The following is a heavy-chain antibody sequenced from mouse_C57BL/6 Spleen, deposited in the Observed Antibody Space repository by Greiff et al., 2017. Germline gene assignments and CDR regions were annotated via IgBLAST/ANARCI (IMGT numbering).Heavy chain of an antibody. Sequence: DVKLQESGPGLVKPSQSLSLTCSVTGYSITSGYYWNWIRQFPGNKLEWMGYISYDGSNNYNPSLKNRISITRDTSKNQFFLKLNSVTTEDTATYYCARNSLFPPYFDYWGQGTTLTVSS. D-gene: IGHD1-1*01. V-gene: IGHV3-6*01. J-gene: IGHJ2*01. CDR2: ISYDGSN. CDR1: GYSITSGYY. CDR3: ARNSLFPPYFDY.